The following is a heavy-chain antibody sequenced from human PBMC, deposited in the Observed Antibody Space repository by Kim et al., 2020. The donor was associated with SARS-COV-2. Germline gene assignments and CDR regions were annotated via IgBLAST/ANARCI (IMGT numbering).Heavy chain of an antibody. CDR2: IDWDDDK. V-gene: IGHV2-70*11. CDR1: GFSLSTSGMC. CDR3: ARTGGYSSSPAHYYYYGMDV. Sequence: SGPTLVNPTQTLTLTCTFSGFSLSTSGMCVSWIRQPPGKALEWLARIDWDDDKYYSTSLKTRLTISKDTSKNQVVLTMTNMDPVDTATYYCARTGGYSSSPAHYYYYGMDVWGQGTTVTVSS. J-gene: IGHJ6*02. D-gene: IGHD6-13*01.